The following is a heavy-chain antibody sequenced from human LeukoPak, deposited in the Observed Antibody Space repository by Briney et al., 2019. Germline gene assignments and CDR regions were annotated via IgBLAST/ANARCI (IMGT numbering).Heavy chain of an antibody. D-gene: IGHD1-7*01. CDR3: AKEILRLELNDY. CDR1: GFTFGDYA. V-gene: IGHV3-23*01. Sequence: GGSLRLSCTASGFTFGDYAMSWVRQAPGKGLEGVSAISGSGGSTYYADSVKGRFTISRDNSKNTLYLQMNSLRAEDTAVYYCAKEILRLELNDYWGQGTLVTVSS. J-gene: IGHJ4*02. CDR2: ISGSGGST.